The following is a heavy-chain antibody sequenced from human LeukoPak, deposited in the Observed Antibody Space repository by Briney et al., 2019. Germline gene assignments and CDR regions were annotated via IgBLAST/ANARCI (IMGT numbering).Heavy chain of an antibody. D-gene: IGHD6-6*01. CDR3: ARDRGTTSSAGYYFDT. Sequence: PGGSLRLSCVVSGFTFRSFRMHWVRQAPGKGLEWVAIIWYDGSDKYYTDSVKGRFTVSRDNSKNTLHLQVNSLRAEDTAVYYCARDRGTTSSAGYYFDTWGQGALVTVSS. CDR2: IWYDGSDK. CDR1: GFTFRSFR. V-gene: IGHV3-33*08. J-gene: IGHJ4*02.